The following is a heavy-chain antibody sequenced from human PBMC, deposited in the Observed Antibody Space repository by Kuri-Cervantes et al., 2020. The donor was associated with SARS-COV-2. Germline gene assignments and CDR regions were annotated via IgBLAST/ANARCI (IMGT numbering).Heavy chain of an antibody. J-gene: IGHJ6*03. V-gene: IGHV4-30-4*08. CDR2: IYYSGST. CDR1: GGSISSGDYY. D-gene: IGHD3-3*01. Sequence: SETLSLTCTVSGGSISSGDYYWSWIRQPPGKGLEWIGYIYYSGSTYYNPSLKSRVTISVDTSKNQFSLKLSSVTAADTAVYYCAAIWSGSYYYYMDVWGKGTTVTVSS. CDR3: AAIWSGSYYYYMDV.